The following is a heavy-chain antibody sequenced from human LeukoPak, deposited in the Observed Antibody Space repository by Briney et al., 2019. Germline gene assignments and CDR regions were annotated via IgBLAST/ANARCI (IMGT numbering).Heavy chain of an antibody. CDR2: IYSGGST. J-gene: IGHJ4*02. CDR3: ARRFGVYYFDY. D-gene: IGHD3-10*01. V-gene: IGHV3-53*01. CDR1: GFTLSKSW. Sequence: PGGSLRLSCAASGFTLSKSWMSWVRQAPGKGLEWVSVIYSGGSTYYADSVKGRFTISRDNSKNTLYLQMNSLRAEDTAVYYCARRFGVYYFDYWGQGTLVTVSS.